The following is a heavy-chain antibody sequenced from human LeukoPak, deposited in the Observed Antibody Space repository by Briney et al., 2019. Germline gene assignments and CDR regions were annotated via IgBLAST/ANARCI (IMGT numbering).Heavy chain of an antibody. D-gene: IGHD2-2*02. J-gene: IGHJ3*02. CDR1: GYTFTSYG. CDR3: ARDVGYCSSTSCYTGAFDI. V-gene: IGHV1-18*01. CDR2: ISAYNGNT. Sequence: ASVKVSCKASGYTFTSYGISWVRQAPGQGLEWMGWISAYNGNTNYAQKLQGRVTMTTDTSTSTAYMELRSLRSDDTAVYYCARDVGYCSSTSCYTGAFDIWGQGTMVTVSS.